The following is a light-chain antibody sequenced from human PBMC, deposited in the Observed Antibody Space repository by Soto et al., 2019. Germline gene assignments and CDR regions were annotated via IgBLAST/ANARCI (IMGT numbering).Light chain of an antibody. V-gene: IGLV2-11*01. CDR3: RSYAGSNTWV. Sequence: QYALTQPRSVSGSPGQSGIISCTGTNSDVGAYDYVSWYQQHPGKAPKLIIYDVTKRPSGVPDRFSASKSGNTASLTISGLQAEDEADYYCRSYAGSNTWVFGGGTKLTVL. J-gene: IGLJ3*02. CDR2: DVT. CDR1: NSDVGAYDY.